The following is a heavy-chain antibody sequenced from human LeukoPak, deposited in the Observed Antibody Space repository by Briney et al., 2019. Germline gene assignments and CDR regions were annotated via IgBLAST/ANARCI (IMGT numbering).Heavy chain of an antibody. V-gene: IGHV3-9*01. J-gene: IGHJ4*02. CDR1: GFTFDDYA. Sequence: EPGRSLRLSCAASGFTFDDYAMHWVRQAPGKGLEWVSGISWNSGSIGYADSVKGRFTISRDNAKNSLYLQMNSLRAEDTALYYCAKDRVAVAGFMGFDYWGQGTLVTVSS. CDR3: AKDRVAVAGFMGFDY. CDR2: ISWNSGSI. D-gene: IGHD6-19*01.